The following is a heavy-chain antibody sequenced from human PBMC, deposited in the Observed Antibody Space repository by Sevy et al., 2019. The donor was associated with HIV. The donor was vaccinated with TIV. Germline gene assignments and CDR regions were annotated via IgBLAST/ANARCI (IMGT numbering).Heavy chain of an antibody. CDR1: GFTVSSNY. CDR3: ARGGDCSGGSCYDY. J-gene: IGHJ4*02. CDR2: IYSGGST. Sequence: GGSLRLSCAASGFTVSSNYMSWVRQAPGKGLEWVSVIYSGGSTFYADSVKGRFTISRDSSKNTLYLQVSSLGAEDTAVYYCARGGDCSGGSCYDYWGQGTLVTVSS. D-gene: IGHD2-15*01. V-gene: IGHV3-53*01.